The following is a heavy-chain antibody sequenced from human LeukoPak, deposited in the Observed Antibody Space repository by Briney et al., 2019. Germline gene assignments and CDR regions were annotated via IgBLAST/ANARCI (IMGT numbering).Heavy chain of an antibody. D-gene: IGHD5-18*01. CDR1: GGSISSYY. Sequence: PSETLSLTCTVSGGSISSYYWSWIRQPPGKGLEWIGYIYYGGSTNYNPSLKSRVTISVDTSKNQFSLKLSSVTAADTAVYYCARAGKSAMASPPLVDYWGQGTLVTVSS. V-gene: IGHV4-59*01. CDR3: ARAGKSAMASPPLVDY. CDR2: IYYGGST. J-gene: IGHJ4*02.